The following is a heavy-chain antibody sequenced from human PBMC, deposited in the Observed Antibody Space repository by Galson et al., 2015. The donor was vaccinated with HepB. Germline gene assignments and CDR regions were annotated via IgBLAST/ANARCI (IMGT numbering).Heavy chain of an antibody. CDR2: MYYSGST. V-gene: IGHV4-39*01. J-gene: IGHJ5*02. D-gene: IGHD6-13*01. Sequence: SETLSLTCTVSDGSICSTSSYWGWLRQPPGKGLEWIGSMYYSGSTYYNPSLKSRVTISVDTSKNQLSLRLSSVTAADTAVYYCARHEYSSSWHSNWFDPWGPGTLVTVSS. CDR3: ARHEYSSSWHSNWFDP. CDR1: DGSICSTSSY.